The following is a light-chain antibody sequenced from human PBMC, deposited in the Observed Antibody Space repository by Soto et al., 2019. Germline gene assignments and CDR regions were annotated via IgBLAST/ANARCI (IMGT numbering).Light chain of an antibody. CDR3: QQYGTSPT. CDR2: GAS. J-gene: IGKJ1*01. V-gene: IGKV3-20*01. Sequence: EIVLTQSPGTLSLSPGERATLSCRASQSVSSNYLAWYQQKPGQAPRLLIYGASSRATGIPDRFSGSGSGTDFTLTISRLEPEDFAVYYCQQYGTSPTFGQGTTVEI. CDR1: QSVSSNY.